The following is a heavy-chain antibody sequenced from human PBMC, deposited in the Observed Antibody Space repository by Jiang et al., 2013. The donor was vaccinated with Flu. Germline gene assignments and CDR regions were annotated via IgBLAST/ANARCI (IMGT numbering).Heavy chain of an antibody. Sequence: GGGVVQPGRSLRLSCAASGFTFSSYGMHWVRQAPGKGLEWVAVIWYDGSNKYYADSVKGRFTISRDNSKNTLYLQMNSLRAEDTALYYCAKGFKWELLQGWFFDLWGRGTLVTVSS. CDR3: AKGFKWELLQGWFFDL. CDR2: IWYDGSNK. CDR1: GFTFSSYG. D-gene: IGHD1-26*01. J-gene: IGHJ2*01. V-gene: IGHV3-33*06.